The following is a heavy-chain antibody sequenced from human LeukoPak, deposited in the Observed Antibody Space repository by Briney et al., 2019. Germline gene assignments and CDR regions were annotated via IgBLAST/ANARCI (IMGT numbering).Heavy chain of an antibody. Sequence: GGSLSLSCAASGFTFSDNYMSWIRQAQGKGLEWVSYISRSGSIYYADSVKGRFTISRDNAKNSLYLQMNSLRAEDTAVYYCARDWRDSSGKFPNDAFDIWGQGTMVTVSS. V-gene: IGHV3-11*04. J-gene: IGHJ3*02. CDR3: ARDWRDSSGKFPNDAFDI. CDR1: GFTFSDNY. CDR2: ISRSGSI. D-gene: IGHD3-22*01.